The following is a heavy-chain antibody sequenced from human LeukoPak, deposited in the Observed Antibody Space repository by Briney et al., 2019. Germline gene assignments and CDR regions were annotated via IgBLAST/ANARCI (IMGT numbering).Heavy chain of an antibody. Sequence: PSQTLSLTCTVSGGSISSGSYYWSWIRQPAGKGLEWIGRIYTSGSTNYNPSLKSRVTISVDTSKNQFSLKLSSVTAADTAVYYCARDRRGSPDYWGQGTLVTVSS. CDR1: GGSISSGSYY. D-gene: IGHD1-26*01. V-gene: IGHV4-61*02. CDR2: IYTSGST. CDR3: ARDRRGSPDY. J-gene: IGHJ4*02.